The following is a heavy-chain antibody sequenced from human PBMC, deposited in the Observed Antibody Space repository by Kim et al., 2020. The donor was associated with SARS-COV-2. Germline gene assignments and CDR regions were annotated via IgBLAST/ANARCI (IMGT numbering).Heavy chain of an antibody. CDR3: AKGQSGMDV. V-gene: IGHV3-23*01. CDR2: GST. J-gene: IGHJ6*02. Sequence: GSTYYAASVKGRFTISRDNSKNTLYLQMNSLRADDTAIYYCAKGQSGMDVWGQGTTVTVSS.